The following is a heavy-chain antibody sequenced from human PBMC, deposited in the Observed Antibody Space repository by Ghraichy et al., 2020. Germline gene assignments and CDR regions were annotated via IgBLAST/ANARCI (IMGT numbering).Heavy chain of an antibody. CDR1: GFTFSSYS. CDR2: ISSSSSYI. CDR3: ARGGMITFGGVIVIRDDAFDI. V-gene: IGHV3-21*01. J-gene: IGHJ3*02. D-gene: IGHD3-16*02. Sequence: GESLNISCAASGFTFSSYSMNWVRQAPGKGLEWVSSISSSSSYIYYADSVKGRFTISRDNAKNSLYLQMNSLRAEDTAVYYCARGGMITFGGVIVIRDDAFDIWGQGTMVTVSS.